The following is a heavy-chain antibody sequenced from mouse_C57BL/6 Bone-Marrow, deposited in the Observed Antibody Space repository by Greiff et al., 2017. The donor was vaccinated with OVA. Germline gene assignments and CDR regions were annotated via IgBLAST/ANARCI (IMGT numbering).Heavy chain of an antibody. CDR2: LDPSDSYT. J-gene: IGHJ4*01. CDR3: GRDCAYAMDY. Sequence: QVQLQQPGAELVLPGASVKLSCTASGYTFTSYWMHWVKQRPGQGLEWIGALDPSDSYTTYNQKFTGKSTLTVDKSSRTAYLQLSSLTSEDSAVYYCGRDCAYAMDYWGQGTSVTVSS. CDR1: GYTFTSYW. V-gene: IGHV1-69*01.